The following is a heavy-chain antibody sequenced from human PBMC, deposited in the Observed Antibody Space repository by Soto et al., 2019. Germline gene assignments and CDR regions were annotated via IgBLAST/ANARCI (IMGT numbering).Heavy chain of an antibody. CDR3: TKTKSRGYSFGYYYGMDV. Sequence: SLRLSCAASGFTFDDYAMHWVRQAPGKGLEWVSGISWKSGNIGYADSVKCRFTISRDNAKNSLYLQMNRLRPEDTALYYCTKTKSRGYSFGYYYGMDVWGQGTTVTVSS. CDR2: ISWKSGNI. CDR1: GFTFDDYA. J-gene: IGHJ6*02. D-gene: IGHD5-18*01. V-gene: IGHV3-9*01.